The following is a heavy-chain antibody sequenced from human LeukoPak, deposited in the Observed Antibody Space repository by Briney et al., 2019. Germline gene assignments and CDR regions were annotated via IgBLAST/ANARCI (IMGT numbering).Heavy chain of an antibody. Sequence: GGSLRLSCAASGFTVSSNYMSWVRQAPGKGLEWVSVIHSGGSTYYADSVKGRFTISRDNSKNTLYLQMNNLRAEDTAVYYCAKSGLNRFDYWGQGTLVTVSS. V-gene: IGHV3-53*01. CDR1: GFTVSSNY. CDR3: AKSGLNRFDY. CDR2: IHSGGST. J-gene: IGHJ4*02. D-gene: IGHD2-15*01.